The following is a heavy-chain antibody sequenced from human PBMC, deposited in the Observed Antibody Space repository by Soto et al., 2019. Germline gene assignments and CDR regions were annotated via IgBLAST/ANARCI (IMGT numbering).Heavy chain of an antibody. J-gene: IGHJ5*02. V-gene: IGHV4-39*01. CDR1: GGSISSSSYY. Sequence: SETLSLTCTVSGGSISSSSYYWGWIRQPPGKGLEWIGSIYYSGSTYYNPSLKSRVTISVDTSKNQFSLKLSSVTAADTAVYYCARNSPSGDYLSVWFDPWGQGTLVTVSS. CDR2: IYYSGST. CDR3: ARNSPSGDYLSVWFDP. D-gene: IGHD4-17*01.